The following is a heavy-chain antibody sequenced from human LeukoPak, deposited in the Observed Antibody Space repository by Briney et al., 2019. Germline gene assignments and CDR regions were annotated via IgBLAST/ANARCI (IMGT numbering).Heavy chain of an antibody. J-gene: IGHJ4*02. Sequence: ASVKVSCKASGGTFSSYAISWVRQAPGQGLEWMGRIIPILGIANYAQKFQGRVTITADKSTSTAYMELSSLRSGDTAVYYCATEGDIVVVPAAAPDYWGQGTLVTVSS. D-gene: IGHD2-2*01. CDR1: GGTFSSYA. V-gene: IGHV1-69*04. CDR2: IIPILGIA. CDR3: ATEGDIVVVPAAAPDY.